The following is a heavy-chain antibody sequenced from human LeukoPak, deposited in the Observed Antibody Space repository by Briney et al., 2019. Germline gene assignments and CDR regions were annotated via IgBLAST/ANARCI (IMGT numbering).Heavy chain of an antibody. J-gene: IGHJ4*02. V-gene: IGHV3-30*18. CDR1: EFTISDHY. CDR2: ISYDGSNK. CDR3: ANGEGSCSGGSCYSLSFDY. D-gene: IGHD2-15*01. Sequence: GGSLRLSCAASEFTISDHYMDWVRRAPGKGLEWVAVISYDGSNKYYADSVKGRFTISRDNSKNTLYLQMNSLRAEDTAVYYCANGEGSCSGGSCYSLSFDYWGQGTLVTVSS.